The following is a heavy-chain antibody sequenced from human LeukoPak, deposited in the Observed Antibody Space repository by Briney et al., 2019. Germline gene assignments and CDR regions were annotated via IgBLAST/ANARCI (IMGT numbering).Heavy chain of an antibody. J-gene: IGHJ4*02. CDR3: AREGYVNYDFWSGSDTYDY. V-gene: IGHV1-18*01. CDR2: ISAYNGNT. Sequence: ASVKVSCKDSGYTFTSYGISWVRQAPGQGLEWMGWISAYNGNTNYAQKLQGRVTMTTDTSTSTAYMELRSLRSDDTAVYYCAREGYVNYDFWSGSDTYDYWGQGTLVTVSS. CDR1: GYTFTSYG. D-gene: IGHD3-3*01.